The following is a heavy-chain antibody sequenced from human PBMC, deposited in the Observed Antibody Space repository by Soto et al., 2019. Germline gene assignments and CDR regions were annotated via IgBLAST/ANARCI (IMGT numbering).Heavy chain of an antibody. Sequence: GGSLRLPCAASGFTFSSHTMHWVRQAPGKGLEWLSLMSHDGKIKFYADSVKGRFTISRDNSKNTLYLQMNNLRPEDTALYYSASNQILIIVARGNYWGQGTLVTVSS. CDR3: ASNQILIIVARGNY. J-gene: IGHJ4*02. CDR2: MSHDGKIK. V-gene: IGHV3-30*04. CDR1: GFTFSSHT. D-gene: IGHD3-22*01.